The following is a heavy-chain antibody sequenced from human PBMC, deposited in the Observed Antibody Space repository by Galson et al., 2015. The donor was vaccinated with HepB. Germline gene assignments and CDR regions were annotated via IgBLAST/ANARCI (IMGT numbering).Heavy chain of an antibody. CDR2: ISYDGSNK. J-gene: IGHJ6*02. Sequence: SLRLSCAASGFTFSSYAMHWVRQAPGKGLEWVAVISYDGSNKYYADSVKGRFTISRDNSKNTLYLQMNSLRAEDTAVYYCARDPYIAARRKKTQPTGYGMDVWGQGTTVTVSS. CDR1: GFTFSSYA. D-gene: IGHD6-6*01. V-gene: IGHV3-30*04. CDR3: ARDPYIAARRKKTQPTGYGMDV.